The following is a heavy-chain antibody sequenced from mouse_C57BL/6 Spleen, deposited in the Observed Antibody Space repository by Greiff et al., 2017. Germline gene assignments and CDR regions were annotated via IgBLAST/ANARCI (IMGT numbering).Heavy chain of an antibody. V-gene: IGHV14-2*01. J-gene: IGHJ2*01. CDR3: ARAGSSFYYFDY. CDR2: IDPEDGET. CDR1: GFNIKDYY. Sequence: EVQLQQSGAELVKPGASVKLSCTASGFNIKDYYMHWVKQRTEQGLEWIGRIDPEDGETKYAPKFQGKATITADPSSNTAYLQLSSLTSEDTAVYYCARAGSSFYYFDYWGQGTTLTVSS. D-gene: IGHD1-1*01.